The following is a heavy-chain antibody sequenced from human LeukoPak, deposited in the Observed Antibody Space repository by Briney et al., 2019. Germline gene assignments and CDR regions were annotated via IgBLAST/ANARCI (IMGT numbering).Heavy chain of an antibody. Sequence: SETLSLTCAVYGVSFSGYYWSWIRQPPGKGLEWIGEINHSGSTNYNPSLKSRVTISVDTSKNQFSLKLSSVTAADTAVYYCARDRRGSYSGWFDPWGQGTLVTVSS. CDR2: INHSGST. V-gene: IGHV4-34*01. CDR1: GVSFSGYY. D-gene: IGHD1-26*01. CDR3: ARDRRGSYSGWFDP. J-gene: IGHJ5*02.